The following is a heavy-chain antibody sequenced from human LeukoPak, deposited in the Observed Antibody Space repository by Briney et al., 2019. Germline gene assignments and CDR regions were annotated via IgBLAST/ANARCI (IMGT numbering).Heavy chain of an antibody. CDR2: ISYDGSNK. CDR3: AKGYGSGSYNWFDP. CDR1: GFTFGDYA. Sequence: GGSLRLSCTASGFTFGDYAMSWFRQAPGKGLEWVAVISYDGSNKYYADSVKGRFTISRDNSKNTLYLQMNSLRAEDTAVYYCAKGYGSGSYNWFDPWGQGTLVTVSS. J-gene: IGHJ5*02. D-gene: IGHD3-10*01. V-gene: IGHV3-30*04.